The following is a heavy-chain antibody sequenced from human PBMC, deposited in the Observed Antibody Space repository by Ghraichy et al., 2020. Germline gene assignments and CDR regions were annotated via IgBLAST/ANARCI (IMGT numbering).Heavy chain of an antibody. Sequence: ASVKVSCKPSGYAFNKYAMNWVRQTPGQGLEWMGWIKTNSGNPTYAQGFTGRFVFSLDTSVSTAYLQISSLKAEDTAVYYCARGYYDFWSGYSELDYWGQGTLVTVSS. J-gene: IGHJ4*02. CDR3: ARGYYDFWSGYSELDY. CDR1: GYAFNKYA. V-gene: IGHV7-4-1*02. CDR2: IKTNSGNP. D-gene: IGHD3-3*01.